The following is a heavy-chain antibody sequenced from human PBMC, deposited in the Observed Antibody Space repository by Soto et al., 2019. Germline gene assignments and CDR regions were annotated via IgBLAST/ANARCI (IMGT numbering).Heavy chain of an antibody. Sequence: QVQLVESGGGVVQPGRSLRLSCAASGFTFSSYGMHWVRQAPGKGLEWVAVIWYDGSNKYYADSVKGRFTISRDNSKNTPYLQMNSLRAEDTAVYYCARANFVYSSSWLDAFDIWGQGTMVTVSS. D-gene: IGHD6-13*01. V-gene: IGHV3-33*01. CDR2: IWYDGSNK. CDR3: ARANFVYSSSWLDAFDI. CDR1: GFTFSSYG. J-gene: IGHJ3*02.